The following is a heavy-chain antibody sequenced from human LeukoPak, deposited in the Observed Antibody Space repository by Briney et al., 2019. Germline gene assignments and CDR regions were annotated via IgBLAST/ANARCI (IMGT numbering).Heavy chain of an antibody. D-gene: IGHD3-22*01. CDR2: ISAYNGDT. CDR1: GYTFTSYG. Sequence: ASVKVSCKASGYTFTSYGISGVRQAPGQGLEWMGWISAYNGDTNYAQKLRGRVTMTTDTSTSTAYMELRSLRSDDTAVYYCARAPPNYDSSGYHFDYWGQGTLVTVSS. CDR3: ARAPPNYDSSGYHFDY. V-gene: IGHV1-18*01. J-gene: IGHJ4*02.